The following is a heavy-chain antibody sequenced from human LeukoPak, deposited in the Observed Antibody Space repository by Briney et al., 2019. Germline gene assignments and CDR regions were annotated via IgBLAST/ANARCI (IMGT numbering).Heavy chain of an antibody. Sequence: EASVKVSCKASVYTFTSYGISWVRQAPGQGLAWVGWISAYNGNTNYAQKLQGRVTMTTDTSTSTAYMELRSLRSDDTAVYYCARGDGPTSNYYGSGSSTLYYYYGMDVWGQGTTVTVSS. CDR1: VYTFTSYG. J-gene: IGHJ6*02. CDR3: ARGDGPTSNYYGSGSSTLYYYYGMDV. V-gene: IGHV1-18*01. D-gene: IGHD3-10*01. CDR2: ISAYNGNT.